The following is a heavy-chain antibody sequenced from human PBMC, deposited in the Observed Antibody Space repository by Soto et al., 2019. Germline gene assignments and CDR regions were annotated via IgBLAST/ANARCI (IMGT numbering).Heavy chain of an antibody. J-gene: IGHJ4*02. Sequence: QVQLVQSGAEVKKPGSSVKVSCKASGGTFSSYAISWVRQAPGQGLEWMGGIIPIFGTANYAQKFQGRVTITADESTSTAYMELSSLRSEDTGEYYCARAVYSTTSIAALPFDYWGQGTLVTVSS. D-gene: IGHD6-6*01. V-gene: IGHV1-69*01. CDR3: ARAVYSTTSIAALPFDY. CDR1: GGTFSSYA. CDR2: IIPIFGTA.